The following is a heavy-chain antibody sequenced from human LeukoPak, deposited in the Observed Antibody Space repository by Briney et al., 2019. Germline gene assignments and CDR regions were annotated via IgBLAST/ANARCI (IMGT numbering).Heavy chain of an antibody. CDR2: ISGSDSST. CDR1: GFTFSSYA. J-gene: IGHJ3*02. Sequence: PGGSLRLSCAASGFTFSSYAMSWVRQPPGKGLEWVSVISGSDSSTYYADSVKGRFTISRDNSKNTLYLQMNSLRAEDTAVYYCARVKKMATISIPWIWGAFDIWGQGTMVTVSS. CDR3: ARVKKMATISIPWIWGAFDI. D-gene: IGHD5-24*01. V-gene: IGHV3-23*01.